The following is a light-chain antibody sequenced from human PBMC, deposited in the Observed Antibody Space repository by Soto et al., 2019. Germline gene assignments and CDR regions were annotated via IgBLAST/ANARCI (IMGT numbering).Light chain of an antibody. V-gene: IGLV8-61*01. CDR2: STN. CDR3: VLYMGSDIPHWV. CDR1: SGSVSTSYY. J-gene: IGLJ3*02. Sequence: QTVVTQEPSFSVSPGGTVTLTCGLSSGSVSTSYYPSWYQQTPGQAPRTLIYSTNTRSSGVPDRFSGSILGNKAALTITGAQADDESDYYCVLYMGSDIPHWVFGGGTKLTVL.